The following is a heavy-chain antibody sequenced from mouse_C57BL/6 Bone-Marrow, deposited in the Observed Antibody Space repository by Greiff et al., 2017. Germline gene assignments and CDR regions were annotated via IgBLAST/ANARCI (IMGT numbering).Heavy chain of an antibody. Sequence: EVQGVESGPGLAKPSQTLSLTCSVTGYSITSDYWNWIRKFPGNKLEYMGYISYSGSTYYNPSLKSRISITRDTSKNQYYLQLKSVTTEDTATYCCVYGSRMWYFDVWGTGTTVTVSS. CDR3: VYGSRMWYFDV. CDR2: ISYSGST. V-gene: IGHV3-8*01. J-gene: IGHJ1*03. D-gene: IGHD1-1*01. CDR1: GYSITSDY.